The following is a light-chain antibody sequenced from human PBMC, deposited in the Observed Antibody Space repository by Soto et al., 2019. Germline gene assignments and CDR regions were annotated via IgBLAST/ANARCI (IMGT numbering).Light chain of an antibody. J-gene: IGKJ5*01. CDR1: QNAHTS. V-gene: IGKV3-11*01. CDR3: QQRSNWIT. CDR2: DAF. Sequence: EMVMTRSPGTLSVSPGERATLSCRASQNAHTSLAWYRQRPGQAPRLLIYDAFKRAAGIPARFSGSGSGTDFTLTISSLEPEDFAVYYCQQRSNWITFGQGTRLAIK.